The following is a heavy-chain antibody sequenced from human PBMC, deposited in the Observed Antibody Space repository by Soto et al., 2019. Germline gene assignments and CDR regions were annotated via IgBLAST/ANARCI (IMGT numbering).Heavy chain of an antibody. CDR3: ASDSCPRPSCLDY. CDR2: IQSDGSKQ. V-gene: IGHV3-33*01. J-gene: IGHJ4*02. D-gene: IGHD2-2*01. Sequence: QVQLAESGGAVVQPGRSLRLSCAASGFTFYKYGMHWVRQAPGKGLEWVAAIQSDGSKQYYGDSVKGRFTISRDDSKNTVYLHVNSLRDEDTAVFCCASDSCPRPSCLDYWGQGTLVIVSS. CDR1: GFTFYKYG.